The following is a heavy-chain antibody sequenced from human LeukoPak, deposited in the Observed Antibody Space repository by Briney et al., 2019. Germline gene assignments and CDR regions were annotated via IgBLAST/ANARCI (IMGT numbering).Heavy chain of an antibody. J-gene: IGHJ4*02. CDR2: IKEDGSEK. D-gene: IGHD6-13*01. Sequence: GGSLSLSCAVSGYTFSNYWMSWVRQAPGKGLEWVANIKEDGSEKYYVDSVKGRFTISRDNARNSLYLQMNSLGAEDTAVYYCASGRQLGYWGQGTLVTVSS. V-gene: IGHV3-7*01. CDR3: ASGRQLGY. CDR1: GYTFSNYW.